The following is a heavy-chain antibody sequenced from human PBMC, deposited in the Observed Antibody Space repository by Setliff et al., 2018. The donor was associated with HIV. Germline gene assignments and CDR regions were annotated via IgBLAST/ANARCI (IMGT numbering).Heavy chain of an antibody. D-gene: IGHD6-13*01. Sequence: PGGSLRLSCAASGFTFRDYGMNWVRQAPGKGLEWVEFIWYDASQTYYEDSVQGRFTISRDNSKNTLYLQINSLRPEDTAVYFCAKDISGWFSRQGSDYWGQGTLVTVSS. CDR1: GFTFRDYG. J-gene: IGHJ4*02. CDR2: IWYDASQT. CDR3: AKDISGWFSRQGSDY. V-gene: IGHV3-30*02.